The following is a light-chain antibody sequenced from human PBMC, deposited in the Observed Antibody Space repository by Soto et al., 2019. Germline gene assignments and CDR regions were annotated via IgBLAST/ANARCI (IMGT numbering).Light chain of an antibody. V-gene: IGLV1-51*01. CDR3: GSWDSSVSASV. J-gene: IGLJ1*01. Sequence: QSVLTQPPSVSAAPGQKVTISCSGSSSNIGGNSVSWYQQLPGTAPKLLIYDDNKRPSGIPDRFSGYKSGTSATLGITGFQTGDEADYYCGSWDSSVSASVFGTGPKVTV. CDR1: SSNIGGNS. CDR2: DDN.